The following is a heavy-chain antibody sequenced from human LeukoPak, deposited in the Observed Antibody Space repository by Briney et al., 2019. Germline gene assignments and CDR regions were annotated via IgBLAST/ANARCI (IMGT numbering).Heavy chain of an antibody. D-gene: IGHD5-18*01. CDR1: GYTFTGYY. J-gene: IGHJ3*02. CDR2: INPNSGGT. V-gene: IGHV1-2*02. CDR3: ARVGYSYGYRAFDI. Sequence: ASVKVSCKASGYTFTGYYMHWVRQAPGQGLEWMGWINPNSGGTNYAQKFQGRVTVTRDTSISTAYMELGRLRSDDTAVYYCARVGYSYGYRAFDIWGQGTMVTVSS.